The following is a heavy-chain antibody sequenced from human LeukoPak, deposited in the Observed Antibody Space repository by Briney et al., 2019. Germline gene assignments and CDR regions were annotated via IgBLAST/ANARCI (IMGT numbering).Heavy chain of an antibody. J-gene: IGHJ3*02. D-gene: IGHD5-18*01. V-gene: IGHV1-2*03. CDR1: GYTFTGYY. Sequence: LGASVKVSSKASGYTFTGYYIYWVRQAPGQGLEWMGWINPNSGDTKYAQSFQGRVTMTRDTSITTAYVEVSRLRSDDTAIYYCAREHTYGVHNAFDIWGQGTMVTVSS. CDR3: AREHTYGVHNAFDI. CDR2: INPNSGDT.